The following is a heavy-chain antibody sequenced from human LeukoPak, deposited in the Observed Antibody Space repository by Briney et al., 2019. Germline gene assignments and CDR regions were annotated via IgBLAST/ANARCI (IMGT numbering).Heavy chain of an antibody. J-gene: IGHJ4*02. CDR3: ARVYYDFWSGLSHFDY. CDR1: GGSISSYY. CDR2: IYYSGST. D-gene: IGHD3-3*01. Sequence: SETLSLTCTVSGGSISSYYWSWIRQPPGKGLEWIGYIYYSGSTNYNPSLKSRVTISVDTSKNQFSLKLSSVTAADTAVYYCARVYYDFWSGLSHFDYWGQGTLVTVSS. V-gene: IGHV4-59*01.